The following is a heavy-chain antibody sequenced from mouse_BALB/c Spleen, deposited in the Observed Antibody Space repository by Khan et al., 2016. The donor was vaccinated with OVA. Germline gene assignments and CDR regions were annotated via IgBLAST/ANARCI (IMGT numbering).Heavy chain of an antibody. CDR1: GYTFTSYW. J-gene: IGHJ3*01. V-gene: IGHV1-7*01. D-gene: IGHD1-1*01. CDR3: ANQGSSSAWLTY. CDR2: INPSTGYT. Sequence: QVQLQQSGAELAKPGASVKMSCKASGYTFTSYWMHWVKQRPGQGLEWIGYINPSTGYTEYNQRFKDKATLTADKSSSTAYMQLSSLTTEESAVYYCANQGSSSAWLTYWGQGTLVTVSA.